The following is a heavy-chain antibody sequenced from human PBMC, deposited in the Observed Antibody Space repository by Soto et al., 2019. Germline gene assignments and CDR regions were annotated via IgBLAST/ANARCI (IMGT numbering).Heavy chain of an antibody. CDR3: ARETSFGQSATIVGEF. D-gene: IGHD3-3*01. V-gene: IGHV3-48*03. CDR1: GFRFNEYE. CDR2: INSGGSLI. J-gene: IGHJ6*02. Sequence: PGGSLRLSCVGSGFRFNEYEINWVRQAPGKGLEWIAYINSGGSLIYYAASVKGRFTISRDNYRDSVYLQMNSLRADDTALYYCARETSFGQSATIVGEFWGQGTTVTVSS.